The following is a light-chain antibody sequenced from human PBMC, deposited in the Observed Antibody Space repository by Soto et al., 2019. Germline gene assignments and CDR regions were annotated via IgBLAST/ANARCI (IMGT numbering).Light chain of an antibody. CDR2: EVN. CDR3: SSYAGDNTYV. CDR1: RKDGGGYDF. V-gene: IGLV2-8*01. J-gene: IGLJ1*01. Sequence: QSLLTQPPSPSGSSGQSVTISCPGTRKDGGGYDFVSWYQQHPGRAPKSIIVEVNKWPSGVPGRFSASKSGNTASLTVSGLQAEDEADYYCSSYAGDNTYVFGTGTKVTVL.